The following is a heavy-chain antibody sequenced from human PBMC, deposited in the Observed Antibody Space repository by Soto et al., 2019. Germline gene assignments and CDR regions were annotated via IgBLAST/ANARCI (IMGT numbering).Heavy chain of an antibody. D-gene: IGHD3-10*01. Sequence: ETLSLTCTVSGGSISSYYWSWIRQPAGKGLEWIGRIYTSGSTNYNPSLKSRVTMSVDTSKNQFSLKLSSVTAADTAVYYCARVHGSGSYYNGAYYYYYGMDVWGQGTTVTVSS. J-gene: IGHJ6*02. CDR1: GGSISSYY. CDR3: ARVHGSGSYYNGAYYYYYGMDV. V-gene: IGHV4-4*07. CDR2: IYTSGST.